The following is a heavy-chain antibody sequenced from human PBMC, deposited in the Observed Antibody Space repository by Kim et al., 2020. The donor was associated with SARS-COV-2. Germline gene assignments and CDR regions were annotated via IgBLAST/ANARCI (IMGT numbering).Heavy chain of an antibody. V-gene: IGHV3-66*02. CDR3: ARRGTSKTTYYYGSGSYLPPDY. CDR2: IYSGGST. J-gene: IGHJ4*02. D-gene: IGHD3-10*01. CDR1: GFTVSSNY. Sequence: GGSLRLSCAASGFTVSSNYMSWVRQAPGKGLEWVSVIYSGGSTYYADSVKGRFTISRDNSKNTLYLQMNSLRAEDTAVYYCARRGTSKTTYYYGSGSYLPPDYWGQGTLVTVSS.